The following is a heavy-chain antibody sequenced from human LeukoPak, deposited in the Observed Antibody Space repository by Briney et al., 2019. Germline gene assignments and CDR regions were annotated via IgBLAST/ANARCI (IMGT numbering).Heavy chain of an antibody. D-gene: IGHD3-10*01. CDR1: GFTFSNAW. Sequence: GGSLRLSCAASGFTFSNAWMSWVRQAPGKGLEWVSSISSSSSYIYYADSVKGRFTISRDNAKNSLYLQMNSLRAEDTAVYYCATATDYYGSGSYYYGFDYWGQGTLVTVSS. CDR2: ISSSSSYI. V-gene: IGHV3-21*01. CDR3: ATATDYYGSGSYYYGFDY. J-gene: IGHJ4*02.